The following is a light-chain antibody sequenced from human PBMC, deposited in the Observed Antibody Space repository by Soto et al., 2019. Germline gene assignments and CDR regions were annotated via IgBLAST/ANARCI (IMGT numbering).Light chain of an antibody. CDR3: HQYGRSPWT. CDR2: AAS. J-gene: IGKJ1*01. V-gene: IGKV1-39*01. Sequence: DIQMTQSPFSLSASLGDRVTITCRASQSISDYLNWYQQKPGKGPKLLIFAASSLQVGVPSRFSGSGSGTDFTLTISRVEPEDFAVYYCHQYGRSPWTLGQGTKVDIK. CDR1: QSISDY.